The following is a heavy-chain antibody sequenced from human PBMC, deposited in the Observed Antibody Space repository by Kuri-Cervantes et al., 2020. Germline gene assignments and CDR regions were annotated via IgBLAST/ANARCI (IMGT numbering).Heavy chain of an antibody. CDR3: ARDNHYYYYYYGMDV. CDR2: ISSSSSYI. Sequence: GGSLRLSCEASGFTFSSYSVNWVRQAPGKGLEWVSSISSSSSYIYYADSVKGRFNISRDNAKKSLYLQMNSLRAEDTAVYYCARDNHYYYYYYGMDVWGQGTTVTVSS. V-gene: IGHV3-21*01. J-gene: IGHJ6*02. CDR1: GFTFSSYS.